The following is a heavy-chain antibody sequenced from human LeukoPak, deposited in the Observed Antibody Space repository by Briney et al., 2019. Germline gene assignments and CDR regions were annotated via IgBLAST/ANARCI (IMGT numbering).Heavy chain of an antibody. CDR1: GFTFSSYG. J-gene: IGHJ6*02. CDR3: AKDAVTTSRPYYYYGMDV. CDR2: ISYDGSNK. Sequence: PGRSLRLSCAASGFTFSSYGMHWVRQAPGKGLEWVAVISYDGSNKYYADSVKGRFTISRDNSKNTLYLQMNSLRAEDTAVYYCAKDAVTTSRPYYYYGMDVWGQGTTVTVSS. D-gene: IGHD4-17*01. V-gene: IGHV3-30*18.